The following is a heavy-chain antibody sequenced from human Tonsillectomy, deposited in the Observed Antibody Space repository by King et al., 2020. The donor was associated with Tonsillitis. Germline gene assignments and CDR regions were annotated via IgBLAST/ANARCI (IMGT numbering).Heavy chain of an antibody. J-gene: IGHJ4*02. CDR2: IYWDDDK. Sequence: TLKESGPTLVKPTQTLTLTCTFSGFSLSASVVGVGWIRQPPGKALEWLALIYWDDDKRYSPSLKSRLTITKDTSKNQVVLTMPNMDHVDTATYYCAKTGYYYDTSGYSLPYWGQGTLVTVSS. CDR1: GFSLSASVVG. D-gene: IGHD3-22*01. CDR3: AKTGYYYDTSGYSLPY. V-gene: IGHV2-5*02.